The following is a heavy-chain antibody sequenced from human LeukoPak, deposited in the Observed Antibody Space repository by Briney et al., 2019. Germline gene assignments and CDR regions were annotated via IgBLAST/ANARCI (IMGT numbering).Heavy chain of an antibody. CDR1: GFTFSNAW. Sequence: GGSLRLSCAASGFTFSNAWMSWVRQAPGKGLEWISCISSSGTTIYYADSVKGRFTISRDNAKNSLYLQMNSLRAEDTAVYYCARGGSGPFDYWGQGTLVTVSS. CDR3: ARGGSGPFDY. CDR2: ISSSGTTI. J-gene: IGHJ4*02. V-gene: IGHV3-11*01. D-gene: IGHD2-15*01.